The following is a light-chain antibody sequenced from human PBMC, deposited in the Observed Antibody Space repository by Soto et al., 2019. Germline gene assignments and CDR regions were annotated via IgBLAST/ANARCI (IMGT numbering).Light chain of an antibody. J-gene: IGKJ5*01. CDR2: GAS. CDR3: QQRSNWPSIT. V-gene: IGKV3-11*01. CDR1: QSVSSN. Sequence: EIALTQSPATLSVSPGERATLSCSASQSVSSNLAWYQQKPGQAPRLLIYGASTRATGIPARFSGGGSGTDFTLPISSLEPEDFAVYYCQQRSNWPSITFGQGTRLEI.